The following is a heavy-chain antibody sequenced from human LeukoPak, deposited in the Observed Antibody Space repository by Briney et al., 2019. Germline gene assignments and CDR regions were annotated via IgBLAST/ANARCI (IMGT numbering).Heavy chain of an antibody. CDR2: ISGSGGST. D-gene: IGHD3-3*01. CDR1: GFTFSSYA. CDR3: AKRPYDFWSGYYGVIDY. V-gene: IGHV3-23*01. Sequence: GGSLRLSCAASGFTFSSYAMSWVLQAAGKGLEWVSAISGSGGSTYYADSVKGRFTISRDNSKNTLYLQMNSLRAEDTAVYYCAKRPYDFWSGYYGVIDYWGQGTLVTVSS. J-gene: IGHJ4*02.